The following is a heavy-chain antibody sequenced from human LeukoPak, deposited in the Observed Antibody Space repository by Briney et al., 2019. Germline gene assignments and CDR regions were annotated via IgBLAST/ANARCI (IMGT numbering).Heavy chain of an antibody. CDR2: IYYSGST. V-gene: IGHV4-39*07. CDR3: ARGYGDYGPLDAFDI. Sequence: PSETLSLTCTVSGGSISSSSHYWGWIRQPPGKGLEWIGSIYYSGSTYYNPSLKSRVTISVDTSKNQFSLKLSSVTAADTAVYYCARGYGDYGPLDAFDIWGQGTMVTVSS. J-gene: IGHJ3*02. CDR1: GGSISSSSHY. D-gene: IGHD4-17*01.